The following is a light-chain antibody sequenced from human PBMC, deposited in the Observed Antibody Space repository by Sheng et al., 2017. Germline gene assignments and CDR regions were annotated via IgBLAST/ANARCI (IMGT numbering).Light chain of an antibody. V-gene: IGLV3-21*02. J-gene: IGLJ2*01. CDR1: NIGRQS. Sequence: SSGLTQPPSVSVAPGQTARITCGGDNIGRQSVHWYQQKPGQAPVLVIYDDTDRPSGIPDRFSGSDSRNTATLTITRVEAGDEADYYCQVWDSSTDHVLFGGGTKVTVL. CDR2: DDT. CDR3: QVWDSSTDHVL.